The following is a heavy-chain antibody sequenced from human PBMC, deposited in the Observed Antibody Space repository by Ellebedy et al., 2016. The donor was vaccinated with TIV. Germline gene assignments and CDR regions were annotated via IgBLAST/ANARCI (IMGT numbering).Heavy chain of an antibody. CDR1: GFTFTNYA. CDR2: VSNSGDTT. Sequence: GESLKISCAASGFTFTNYAMNWVRQAPGKGLGGVSAVSNSGDTTYYADSVKGRFTMSRDNAKNLLYLQMNTLGVEDTAVYYCAAGSREYWFDPWGQGTLVTVSS. J-gene: IGHJ5*02. CDR3: AAGSREYWFDP. V-gene: IGHV3-23*01. D-gene: IGHD3-10*01.